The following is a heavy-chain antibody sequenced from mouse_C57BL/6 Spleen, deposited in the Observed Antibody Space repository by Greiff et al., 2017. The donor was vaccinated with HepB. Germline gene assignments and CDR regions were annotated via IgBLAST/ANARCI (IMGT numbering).Heavy chain of an antibody. CDR2: INPNYGTT. CDR1: GYSFTDYN. J-gene: IGHJ4*01. Sequence: VQLQQSGPELVKPGASVKISCKASGYSFTDYNMNWVKQSNGKSLEWIGVINPNYGTTSYNQKFKGKATLTVDQSSSTAYMQLNILTSEDSADYYCARSADDSNPYAMDYWGQGTSVTVSS. D-gene: IGHD2-5*01. V-gene: IGHV1-39*01. CDR3: ARSADDSNPYAMDY.